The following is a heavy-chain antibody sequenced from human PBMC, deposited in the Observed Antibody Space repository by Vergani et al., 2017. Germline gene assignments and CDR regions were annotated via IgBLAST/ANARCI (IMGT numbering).Heavy chain of an antibody. CDR3: ARCGTVLVFYYYMDV. CDR1: GFAFSSYW. J-gene: IGHJ6*03. Sequence: EVQVVESGGGLVQPGGSLRLSCDSSGFAFSSYWMTWVRQAPGKGLEWVASIKQDGTEKYYVDSVKGRFTISRDNAKNSLYLQMSSLRAEDTAVYYCARCGTVLVFYYYMDVWGRGTTVTVSS. CDR2: IKQDGTEK. V-gene: IGHV3-7*01. D-gene: IGHD5-18*01.